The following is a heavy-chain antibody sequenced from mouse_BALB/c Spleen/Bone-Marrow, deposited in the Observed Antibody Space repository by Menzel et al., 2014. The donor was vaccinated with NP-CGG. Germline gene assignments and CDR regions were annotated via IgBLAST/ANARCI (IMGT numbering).Heavy chain of an antibody. CDR2: IHYSGST. CDR1: GYSITSGYS. D-gene: IGHD1-1*01. CDR3: ARDYYGWFAY. V-gene: IGHV3-1*02. Sequence: EVQLQESGPDLVKPSQSLSLTCTVTGYSITSGYSWHWIRQFPGNKLEWMGYIHYSGSTNYIPSLKSRISITRDTSKNQFFLQLNSVTTEDTATYYCARDYYGWFAYWGQGTLVTVSA. J-gene: IGHJ3*01.